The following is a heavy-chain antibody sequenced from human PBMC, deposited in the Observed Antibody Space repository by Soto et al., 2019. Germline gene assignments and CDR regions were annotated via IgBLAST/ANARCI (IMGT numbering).Heavy chain of an antibody. V-gene: IGHV4-59*08. CDR1: GGSITNNY. J-gene: IGHJ5*02. Sequence: PSETLSLTCTVSGGSITNNYWSWIRQSPGEGLECIGCSYYSGSTSYNPSLRSRVTISIDTSKTQFSLRLRSVTAADTAVYYCARRQNWNNLFDTWGQGTLVTVSS. D-gene: IGHD1-1*01. CDR3: ARRQNWNNLFDT. CDR2: SYYSGST.